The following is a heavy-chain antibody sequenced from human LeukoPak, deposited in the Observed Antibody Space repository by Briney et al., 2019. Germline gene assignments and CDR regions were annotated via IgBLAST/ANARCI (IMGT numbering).Heavy chain of an antibody. CDR3: TRGRRATHDY. D-gene: IGHD1-26*01. Sequence: GGSLRLSCTASGFTFGDYSMNWVRQAPGKGLEWVGFIRSKAYGGTTEYAASVKGGFTISRDDSKSIAYLQMNSLKTDDTAVYYCTRGRRATHDYWGQGTLVTVSS. J-gene: IGHJ4*02. CDR1: GFTFGDYS. V-gene: IGHV3-49*04. CDR2: IRSKAYGGTT.